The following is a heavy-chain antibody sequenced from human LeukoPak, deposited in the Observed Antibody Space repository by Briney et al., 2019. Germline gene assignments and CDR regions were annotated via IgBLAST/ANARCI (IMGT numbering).Heavy chain of an antibody. Sequence: PSETLSLTCAVYGGSFSGYYWSWIRQPPGKGLEWIGYIYTSGSTNYNPSLKSRVTISVDTSKNQFSLKLSSVTAADTAVYYCARLPWSGYPYFDYWGQGTLVTVSS. J-gene: IGHJ4*02. D-gene: IGHD3-3*01. V-gene: IGHV4-4*09. CDR2: IYTSGST. CDR3: ARLPWSGYPYFDY. CDR1: GGSFSGYY.